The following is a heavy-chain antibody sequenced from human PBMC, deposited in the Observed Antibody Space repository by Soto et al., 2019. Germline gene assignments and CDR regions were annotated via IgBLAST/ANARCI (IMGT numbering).Heavy chain of an antibody. CDR3: ARGSDWFDP. CDR1: GGSISSYY. J-gene: IGHJ5*02. D-gene: IGHD6-19*01. Sequence: SSETLSLTCTVSGGSISSYYWSWIRQPPGKGLEWIGYIYYSGSTNYNPSLKSRVTISVDTSKNQFSLKLSSVTAADTAVYYCARGSDWFDPWGQGTLVTVSS. CDR2: IYYSGST. V-gene: IGHV4-59*01.